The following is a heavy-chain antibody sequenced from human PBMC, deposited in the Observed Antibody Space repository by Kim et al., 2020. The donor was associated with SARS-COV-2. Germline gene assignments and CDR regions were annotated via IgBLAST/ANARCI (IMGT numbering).Heavy chain of an antibody. CDR2: ISYDGSNK. Sequence: GGSLRLSCAASGFTFNTYGMHWVRQAPGKGLEWVAVISYDGSNKYYAESVKGRFTISRDNSKNTLYLQMNSLRIEDTAVYYCAKSFSGSYFGYDHWGQGTLVTVSS. V-gene: IGHV3-30*18. J-gene: IGHJ4*02. D-gene: IGHD1-26*01. CDR1: GFTFNTYG. CDR3: AKSFSGSYFGYDH.